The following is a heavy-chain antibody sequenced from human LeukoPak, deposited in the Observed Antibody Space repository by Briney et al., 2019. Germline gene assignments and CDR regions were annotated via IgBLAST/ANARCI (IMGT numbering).Heavy chain of an antibody. CDR2: ISSTGRTI. CDR1: GFTFSSYE. CDR3: ARVAATSHFDY. D-gene: IGHD5-12*01. Sequence: PGRSLRLSCAASGFTFSSYEMNWVRQAPGKGLEWVSYISSTGRTIYYADSVQGRFTISRDNAKNSLYLQMNSLRAEDTAVYYCARVAATSHFDYWGQGTLATVPS. V-gene: IGHV3-48*03. J-gene: IGHJ4*02.